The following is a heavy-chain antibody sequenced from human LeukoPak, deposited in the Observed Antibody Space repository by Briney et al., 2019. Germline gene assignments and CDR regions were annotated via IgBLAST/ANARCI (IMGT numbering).Heavy chain of an antibody. Sequence: GGSLRLSCAASGFTFSSYAMSWVRQAPGKGLEWVSAISGSGGSTYYADSVKGRFTISRDNSKNTLYLQMNSLRAEDTAVYYCAKDRGIVVVSAAMGRYGMDVWGQGTTVTVSS. J-gene: IGHJ6*02. D-gene: IGHD2-2*01. CDR2: ISGSGGST. CDR1: GFTFSSYA. CDR3: AKDRGIVVVSAAMGRYGMDV. V-gene: IGHV3-23*01.